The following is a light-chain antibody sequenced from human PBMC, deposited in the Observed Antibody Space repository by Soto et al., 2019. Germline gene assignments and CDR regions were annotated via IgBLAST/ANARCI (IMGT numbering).Light chain of an antibody. CDR1: QSVSSN. CDR2: GAS. V-gene: IGKV3-15*01. J-gene: IGKJ2*01. Sequence: EIVMTQPPATLSVSPGERATLSCRASQSVSSNLAWYQQKPGQAPRLLIYGASTRATGIPARFSGSGSGTEFNLTFRSLQYEDFALSSCHQYHNWPPYTFGQGTKLEIK. CDR3: HQYHNWPPYT.